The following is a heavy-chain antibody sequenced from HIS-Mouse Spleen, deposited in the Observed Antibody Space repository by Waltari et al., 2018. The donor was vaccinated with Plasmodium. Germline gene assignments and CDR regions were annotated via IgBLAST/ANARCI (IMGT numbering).Heavy chain of an antibody. Sequence: QLQLQESGPGLVKPSETLSLTCTVSGGSISSSSYYWGWSRQPPGKGLEWIGGIYYSGSTYYNPSLKSRVTISVDTSKNQFSLKLSSVTAADTAVYYCARRGGSYYYFDYWGQGTLVTVSS. CDR2: IYYSGST. CDR3: ARRGGSYYYFDY. CDR1: GGSISSSSYY. J-gene: IGHJ4*02. D-gene: IGHD1-26*01. V-gene: IGHV4-39*01.